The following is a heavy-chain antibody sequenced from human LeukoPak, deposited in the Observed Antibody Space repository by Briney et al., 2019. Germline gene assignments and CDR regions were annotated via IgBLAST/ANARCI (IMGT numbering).Heavy chain of an antibody. CDR3: ARGGRWLQFNY. D-gene: IGHD5-24*01. Sequence: SETLSLTCTVSGGSVNSGTYYWSWIRQPPGKGLEWIGYISYSGSTNYNPSLKIRVTISVDTSKNQFSLNLGSVAAPDTAVYYCARGGRWLQFNYWGQGTLVTVSS. CDR1: GGSVNSGTYY. V-gene: IGHV4-61*01. J-gene: IGHJ4*02. CDR2: ISYSGST.